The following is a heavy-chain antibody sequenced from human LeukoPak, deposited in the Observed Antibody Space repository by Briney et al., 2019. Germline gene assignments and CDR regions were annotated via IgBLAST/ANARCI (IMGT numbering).Heavy chain of an antibody. J-gene: IGHJ6*02. CDR1: GDSISNNNYY. Sequence: SETLSLTCTVSGDSISNNNYYWGWIRQPPGKGLEWIVSIHNGGSTYYNPSLKSRVTISVDTSKNQFSLTLTSMTAADTAVYYCARGSSIAAAVPYYYGMDVWGQGTTVTVSS. D-gene: IGHD6-13*01. CDR3: ARGSSIAAAVPYYYGMDV. CDR2: IHNGGST. V-gene: IGHV4-39*07.